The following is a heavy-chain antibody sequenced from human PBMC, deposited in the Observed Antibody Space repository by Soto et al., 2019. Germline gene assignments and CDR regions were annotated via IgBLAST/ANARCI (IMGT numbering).Heavy chain of an antibody. CDR1: EFMFSNFA. Sequence: PGGSLRLSCAASEFMFSNFAMNWVRQSPGKGLEWVALISYDGRHKYYADSVKGRISISRDNSKNILYLQMSALRAEDTARYYCVKSRCRNTANYCVFFGLWGPGTLVTVSS. V-gene: IGHV3-30-3*02. J-gene: IGHJ4*02. CDR3: VKSRCRNTANYCVFFGL. D-gene: IGHD4-4*01. CDR2: ISYDGRHK.